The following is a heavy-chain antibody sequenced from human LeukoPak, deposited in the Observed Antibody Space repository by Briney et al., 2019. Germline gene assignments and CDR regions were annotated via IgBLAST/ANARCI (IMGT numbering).Heavy chain of an antibody. CDR2: ISAYNGNT. Sequence: GASVKVSCKASGYTFTSYGISWVRQAPGQGLEWMGWISAYNGNTNYAQKLQGRVTMTTDTSTSTAYMELRSLRSDDTAVYYCARRGVCAYSSGWYCFDYWGQGTLVTVSS. D-gene: IGHD6-19*01. CDR3: ARRGVCAYSSGWYCFDY. CDR1: GYTFTSYG. J-gene: IGHJ4*02. V-gene: IGHV1-18*04.